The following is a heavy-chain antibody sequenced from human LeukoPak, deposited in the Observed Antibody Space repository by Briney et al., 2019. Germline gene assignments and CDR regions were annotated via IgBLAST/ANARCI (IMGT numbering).Heavy chain of an antibody. Sequence: GESLNISCEGSGSSFTSYWIGWVRQMPGKGLEWMGIIYPDDSDTNYSPSFQGHVTISADKSISTAYLQWSSLKASDTAMYYCARLAAAGTDRYFDYWGQGTLVTVSS. V-gene: IGHV5-51*01. CDR2: IYPDDSDT. CDR1: GSSFTSYW. CDR3: ARLAAAGTDRYFDY. D-gene: IGHD6-13*01. J-gene: IGHJ4*02.